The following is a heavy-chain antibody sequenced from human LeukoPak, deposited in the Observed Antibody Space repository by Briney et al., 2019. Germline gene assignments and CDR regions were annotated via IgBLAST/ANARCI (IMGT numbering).Heavy chain of an antibody. CDR3: ARYSGTYRDY. J-gene: IGHJ4*02. Sequence: GGSLRLSCAASGFTFSNYNMNWDRQAPGKGLEWVSSITSGSSYIFYADSVKGRFTISRDNAKNSLYLHMNGLRAEDTALYYCARYSGTYRDYWGQGTLVTVSS. CDR1: GFTFSNYN. CDR2: ITSGSSYI. V-gene: IGHV3-21*06. D-gene: IGHD1-26*01.